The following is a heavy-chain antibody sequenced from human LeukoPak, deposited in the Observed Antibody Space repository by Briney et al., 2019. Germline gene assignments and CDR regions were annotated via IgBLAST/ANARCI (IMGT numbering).Heavy chain of an antibody. D-gene: IGHD1-26*01. Sequence: PGGSLRLSCATSGFTFTSAWLSWVRQVPGKGLEWVGRIRPKTDAEATDYAAPVKGIFTVSRDDSKSTLYLQMNSLKTEDTAVYYRTTILKWELRYYFDIWGQGTLVTVSS. CDR1: GFTFTSAW. CDR3: TTILKWELRYYFDI. V-gene: IGHV3-15*01. J-gene: IGHJ4*02. CDR2: IRPKTDAEAT.